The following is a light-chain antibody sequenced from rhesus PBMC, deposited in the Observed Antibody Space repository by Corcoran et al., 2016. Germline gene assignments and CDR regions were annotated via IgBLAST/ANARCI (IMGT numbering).Light chain of an antibody. CDR2: DPS. CDR3: WLYYSWTQLV. V-gene: IGLV7-80*01. J-gene: IGLJ6*01. CDR1: TGAVTMGNY. Sequence: QAVVTQEPSLTVPPGGPVTPTCASSTGAVTMGNYPHWFQQKPGQATKTLIYDPSNKPSWSPARFSGSLHGGKAALTLSGAQPEDEAEYYCWLYYSWTQLVFGSGTKLTVL.